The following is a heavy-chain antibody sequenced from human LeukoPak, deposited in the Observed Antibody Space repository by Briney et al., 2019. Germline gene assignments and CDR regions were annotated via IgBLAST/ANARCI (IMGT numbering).Heavy chain of an antibody. J-gene: IGHJ4*02. CDR3: ALQSDDYGFDY. V-gene: IGHV3-21*01. Sequence: NTGGSLRLSCAASGFTFSSYSMNWVRQAPGKGLEWVSSISSSSSYIYYADSVKGRFTISRDNAKNSLYPQMNSLRAEDTAVYYCALQSDDYGFDYWGQGTLVTVSS. CDR2: ISSSSSYI. CDR1: GFTFSSYS. D-gene: IGHD4-17*01.